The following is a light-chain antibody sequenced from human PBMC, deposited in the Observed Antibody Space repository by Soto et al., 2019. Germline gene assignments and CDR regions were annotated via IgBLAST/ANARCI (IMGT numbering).Light chain of an antibody. V-gene: IGLV1-51*01. CDR1: SSNIGGNY. J-gene: IGLJ2*01. CDR2: DNY. CDR3: GTWDSSLDTVV. Sequence: QSVLAQPPSISAAPGQKVTISCSGSSSNIGGNYVSWYQHVPRTAPKLLIYDNYKRASGSPDRFSASKSGTSATLGITGXXXXXXXXYXCGTWDSSLDTVVFGGGTKLTVL.